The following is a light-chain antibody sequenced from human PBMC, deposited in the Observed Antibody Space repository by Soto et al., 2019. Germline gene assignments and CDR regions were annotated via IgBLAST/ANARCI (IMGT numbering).Light chain of an antibody. Sequence: QSVLTQPASVSGSPGQSITISCTGTSSDVGGYNYVSWYQQHPGKAPKLMIYEVSNRPSGVSKRFSGSKSGNTASLTISGLQADDEADYYCSSYTSSSTLVFGGGTKLTVL. CDR2: EVS. J-gene: IGLJ3*02. CDR1: SSDVGGYNY. CDR3: SSYTSSSTLV. V-gene: IGLV2-14*01.